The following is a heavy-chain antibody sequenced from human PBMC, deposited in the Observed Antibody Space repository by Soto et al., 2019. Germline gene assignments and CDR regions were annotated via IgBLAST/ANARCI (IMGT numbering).Heavy chain of an antibody. CDR1: GFTFSSYA. CDR2: ISSNGGST. CDR3: VVSYYYYGMDV. J-gene: IGHJ6*02. V-gene: IGHV3-64D*08. Sequence: GSLRLSCSASGFTFSSYAMHWVRQAPGKGLEYVSAISSNGGSTYYADSVKGRFTISRDNSKNTLYLQMSSLRAEDTAVYYCVVSYYYYGMDVWGQGTTVTVSS.